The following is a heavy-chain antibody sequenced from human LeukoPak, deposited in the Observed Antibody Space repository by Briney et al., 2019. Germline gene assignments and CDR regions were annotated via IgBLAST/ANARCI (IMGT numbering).Heavy chain of an antibody. V-gene: IGHV3-21*06. J-gene: IGHJ4*02. CDR2: ISGGSTYI. D-gene: IGHD1-1*01. Sequence: PGGSLRLSCAASGFTFETYSMNWIRQAPGKGLQWVASISGGSTYIYYPDAMRGRFTISRDNDKNSVFLQVNNLRGDDTAVYYCARSTGQGGPYYFDSWGQGTLVIVAS. CDR3: ARSTGQGGPYYFDS. CDR1: GFTFETYS.